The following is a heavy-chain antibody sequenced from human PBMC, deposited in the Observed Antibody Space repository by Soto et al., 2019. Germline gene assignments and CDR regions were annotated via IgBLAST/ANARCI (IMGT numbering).Heavy chain of an antibody. CDR1: GGSLIATSYC. D-gene: IGHD6-6*01. J-gene: IGHJ4*02. V-gene: IGHV4-39*01. CDR3: ARHSRVASRPS. CDR2: VYYTGST. Sequence: SETLSLTCTVSGGSLIATSYCWGWIRQPPGKGLEWIGSVYYTGSTYYRPSLESRVTISVDTSNKQFSLKLTSVTAADTAVYYCARHSRVASRPSWGQGTLVTVSS.